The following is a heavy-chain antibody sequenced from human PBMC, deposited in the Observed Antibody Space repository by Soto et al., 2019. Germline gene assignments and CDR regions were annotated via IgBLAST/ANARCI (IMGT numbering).Heavy chain of an antibody. CDR1: GFTFSSYA. CDR2: ISGSGGST. Sequence: EVQLLESGGGLVQPGGSLRLSCAASGFTFSSYAMSWVRQAPGKGLEWVSAISGSGGSTYYADSVKGRFTISRDNSKNTLYLQMNSLRAEDTAVYYCAKGYWDIVLVPAAIPYYFDYWGQGTLVTVSS. J-gene: IGHJ4*02. CDR3: AKGYWDIVLVPAAIPYYFDY. V-gene: IGHV3-23*01. D-gene: IGHD2-2*01.